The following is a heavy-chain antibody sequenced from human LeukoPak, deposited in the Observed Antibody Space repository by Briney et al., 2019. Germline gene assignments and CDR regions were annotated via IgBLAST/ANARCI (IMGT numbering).Heavy chain of an antibody. J-gene: IGHJ4*02. CDR2: IWYDGSNK. Sequence: GGSLRLSCAASGFTFSSYGMHWVRQAPGKGLEWVAVIWYDGSNKYYADSVKGRFTISRDNSKNTLYLQMNSLRAEDTAVYYCARSRSRIAAAGLFDYWGQGTLVTVSS. D-gene: IGHD6-13*01. CDR3: ARSRSRIAAAGLFDY. CDR1: GFTFSSYG. V-gene: IGHV3-33*01.